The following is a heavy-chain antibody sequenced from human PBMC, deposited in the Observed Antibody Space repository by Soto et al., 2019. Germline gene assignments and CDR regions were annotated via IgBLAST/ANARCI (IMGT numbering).Heavy chain of an antibody. D-gene: IGHD3-10*01. Sequence: ASVKVSCKASGYMFTSYGINWVRQAPGQGLEWMGWIGAYNGNIKYAQNFQGRVTMTTDTSTSTAYMEMRSLRSDDTAVYYCVRDLDGSGSYYSDYWGPGTLVTVSS. CDR1: GYMFTSYG. CDR2: IGAYNGNI. J-gene: IGHJ4*02. V-gene: IGHV1-18*01. CDR3: VRDLDGSGSYYSDY.